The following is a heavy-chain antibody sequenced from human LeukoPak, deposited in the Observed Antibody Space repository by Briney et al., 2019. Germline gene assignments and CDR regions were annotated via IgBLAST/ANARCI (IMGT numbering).Heavy chain of an antibody. CDR1: GYTFTSYY. V-gene: IGHV1-46*01. CDR2: INPSGGST. J-gene: IGHJ4*02. CDR3: AREEWAVGATRVY. Sequence: ASVKVSCKASGYTFTSYYIHWVRQAPGQGLEWMGIINPSGGSTSYAQKFQGRVTMIRDTSTSTVYMELSGLRSEDTAVYYCAREEWAVGATRVYWGQGTLVTVSS. D-gene: IGHD1-26*01.